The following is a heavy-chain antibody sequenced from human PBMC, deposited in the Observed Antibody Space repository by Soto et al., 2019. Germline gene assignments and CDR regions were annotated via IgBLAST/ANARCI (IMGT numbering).Heavy chain of an antibody. V-gene: IGHV4-31*03. CDR1: GGSISSGGYY. CDR2: IYYSGST. D-gene: IGHD4-4*01. Sequence: SETLSLTCTVSGGSISSGGYYWSWIREHRGKGLEWIGYIYYSGSTYYNPSLKSRVTISVETSKNQFSLKLSSVTAADTAVYYCARDRGYSNFYYYGMDVWGQGTTVNVSS. J-gene: IGHJ6*02. CDR3: ARDRGYSNFYYYGMDV.